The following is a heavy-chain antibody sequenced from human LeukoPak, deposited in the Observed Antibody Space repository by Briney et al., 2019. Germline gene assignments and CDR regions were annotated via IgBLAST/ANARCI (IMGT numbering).Heavy chain of an antibody. CDR2: ISYSSGTT. J-gene: IGHJ4*02. CDR3: AKGPTRILSPTTGLDY. CDR1: GFTFGDYA. D-gene: IGHD1-26*01. Sequence: GSLRLSCTASGFTFGDYAMSWVRQAPGKGLEWVSVISYSSGTTYYADSVKGRFTVSRDNAKNMLFLQMNSLRAEDTAVYYCAKGPTRILSPTTGLDYWGQGTLVTVSS. V-gene: IGHV3-23*01.